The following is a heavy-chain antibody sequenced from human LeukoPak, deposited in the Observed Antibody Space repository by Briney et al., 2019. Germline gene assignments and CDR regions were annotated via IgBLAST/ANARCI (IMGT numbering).Heavy chain of an antibody. Sequence: GGSLRLSCAASGFTFSSYGMRWVRQAPGKGLEWVAFIRYDGSNKYYADSVKGRFTISRDNSKNTLYLQMNSLRAEDTAVYYCAKGYCSGGSCWAPSDYWGQGTLVTVSS. CDR2: IRYDGSNK. V-gene: IGHV3-30*02. CDR1: GFTFSSYG. D-gene: IGHD2-15*01. J-gene: IGHJ4*02. CDR3: AKGYCSGGSCWAPSDY.